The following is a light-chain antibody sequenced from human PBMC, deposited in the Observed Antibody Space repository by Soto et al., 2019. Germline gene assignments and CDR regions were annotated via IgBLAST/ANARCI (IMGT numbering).Light chain of an antibody. J-gene: IGLJ2*01. Sequence: QPVLTQPPSASGTPGQRVTISCSGSSSNIGSNYVYCYQQLPGTAPKLLIYRNNQQPSGVPARVSGSKSGTSASLAISGLRSEDEADYYCAASDDSLSGVVFGGGTKLTVL. CDR2: RNN. CDR3: AASDDSLSGVV. CDR1: SSNIGSNY. V-gene: IGLV1-47*01.